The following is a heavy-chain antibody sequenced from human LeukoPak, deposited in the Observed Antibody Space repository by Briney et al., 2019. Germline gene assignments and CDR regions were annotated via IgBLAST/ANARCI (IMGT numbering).Heavy chain of an antibody. Sequence: GGSLRLSCAASGFTFSSYWMSWVRQAPGKGLEWVATIKEDVSEKYYVDSVEGRFTISRDNSKNTLYLQMNSLRAEDTAVYYCARRAGAYSHPYDYWGQGTLVTVSS. J-gene: IGHJ4*02. CDR3: ARRAGAYSHPYDY. V-gene: IGHV3-7*03. CDR1: GFTFSSYW. D-gene: IGHD4/OR15-4a*01. CDR2: IKEDVSEK.